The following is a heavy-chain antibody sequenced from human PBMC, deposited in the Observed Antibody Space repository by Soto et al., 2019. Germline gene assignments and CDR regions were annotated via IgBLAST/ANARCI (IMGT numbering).Heavy chain of an antibody. CDR3: ARQKEDRGESQHWLFDP. CDR1: GYTFTIYC. J-gene: IGHJ5*02. CDR2: ISAYNGNT. V-gene: IGHV1-18*01. D-gene: IGHD3-10*01. Sequence: ASVKVSCKASGYTFTIYCISWVRQAPGQRLEWMGWISAYNGNTNYAQKLQGRVTMTTDTSTSTAYMELRSLRSDDTAVYYCARQKEDRGESQHWLFDPWGQGTLVSVSS.